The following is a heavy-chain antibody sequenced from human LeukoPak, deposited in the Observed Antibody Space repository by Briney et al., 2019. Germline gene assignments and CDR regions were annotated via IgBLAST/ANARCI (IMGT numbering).Heavy chain of an antibody. D-gene: IGHD3-3*01. CDR2: INPNSGGT. CDR3: ARGSWDFWSGPVYGMDV. CDR1: GYTFTGYY. J-gene: IGHJ6*02. V-gene: IGHV1-2*02. Sequence: ASVKVSCKASGYTFTGYYMHWVRQAPGQGLGWMGWINPNSGGTNYAQKFQGRVTMTRDTSISTAYMELSRLRSDDTAVYYCARGSWDFWSGPVYGMDVWGQGTTVTVSS.